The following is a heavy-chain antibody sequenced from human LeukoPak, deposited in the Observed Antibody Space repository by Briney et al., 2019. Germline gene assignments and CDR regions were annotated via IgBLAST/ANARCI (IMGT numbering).Heavy chain of an antibody. D-gene: IGHD2/OR15-2a*01. CDR2: ISSSSSYI. Sequence: PGGSLRLSSAASGFTSSSYSMNWVRQAPGKGLEWVSSISSSSSYIYYADSVKGRFTISRDNAKNSLYLQMNSLRAEDTAVYYCARVLIDYYYYYMDVWGKGTTVTVSS. V-gene: IGHV3-21*01. CDR1: GFTSSSYS. J-gene: IGHJ6*03. CDR3: ARVLIDYYYYYMDV.